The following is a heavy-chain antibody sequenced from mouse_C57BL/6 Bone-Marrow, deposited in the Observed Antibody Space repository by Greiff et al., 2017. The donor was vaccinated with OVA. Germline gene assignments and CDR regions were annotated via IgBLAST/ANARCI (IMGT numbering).Heavy chain of an antibody. V-gene: IGHV1-59*01. CDR1: GYTFTSYW. CDR3: ARWWLPDDMDY. D-gene: IGHD1-1*02. J-gene: IGHJ2*01. Sequence: QVQLQQPGAELVRPGTSVKLSCKASGYTFTSYWMHWVKQRPGQGLEWIGVIDPSDSYTNYNQKFKGKATLTVDTSSSTAYMQLSSLTSEDSAVYYCARWWLPDDMDYWGQGTTLTVSS. CDR2: IDPSDSYT.